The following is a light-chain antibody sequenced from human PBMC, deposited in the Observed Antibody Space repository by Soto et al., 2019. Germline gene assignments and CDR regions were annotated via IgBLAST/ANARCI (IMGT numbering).Light chain of an antibody. CDR2: GAS. CDR1: QTITT. Sequence: EILLTQSSGAPSLSPGERAPLFCRASQTITTLAWYQRKPGQPPRLLIYGASTRATGIPARFSGSGSGTEFTLTISSLQSEDFAVYYCQQYNNWPLSITFGQGTRLEIK. J-gene: IGKJ5*01. V-gene: IGKV3-15*01. CDR3: QQYNNWPLSIT.